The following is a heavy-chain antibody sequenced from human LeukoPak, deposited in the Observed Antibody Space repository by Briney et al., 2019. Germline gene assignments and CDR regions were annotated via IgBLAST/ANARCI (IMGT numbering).Heavy chain of an antibody. CDR1: GGTFSSYA. D-gene: IGHD3-22*01. V-gene: IGHV1-69*13. CDR3: AAYYDSSGYYFDY. CDR2: IIPIFGTA. Sequence: GASVKVSCKASGGTFSSYAISWVRQAPGQGLEWMEGIIPIFGTANYAQKFQGRVTITADESTSTAYMELSSLRSEDTAVYYCAAYYDSSGYYFDYWGQGTLVTVSS. J-gene: IGHJ4*02.